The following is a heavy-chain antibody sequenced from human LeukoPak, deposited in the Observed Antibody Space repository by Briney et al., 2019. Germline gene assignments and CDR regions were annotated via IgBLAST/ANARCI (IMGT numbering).Heavy chain of an antibody. D-gene: IGHD3-9*01. CDR1: GFTFSTYW. V-gene: IGHV3-7*01. CDR2: IKQDGSEE. CDR3: ARHIDWSFDY. J-gene: IGHJ4*02. Sequence: GGSLRLSCAASGFTFSTYWMTWVRQAPGKGLEWVANIKQDGSEEYYVDSVRGRFIISRDSAKNSLYLQMNSLRAEDTAVYYCARHIDWSFDYWGQGALVTVSS.